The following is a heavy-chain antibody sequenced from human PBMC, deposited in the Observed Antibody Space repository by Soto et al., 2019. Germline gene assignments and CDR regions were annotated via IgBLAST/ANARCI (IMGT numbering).Heavy chain of an antibody. J-gene: IGHJ6*02. D-gene: IGHD3-22*01. CDR1: GGTFSSYA. CDR3: ARDYYDSSGYYAPRYYYGMDV. Sequence: QVQLVQSGAEVKKPGSSVKVSCKASGGTFSSYAISWVRQAPGQGLEWMGGIIPIFGTANYAQKFQGRVTITADESTSTAYMELSSLRSEDTAVYYCARDYYDSSGYYAPRYYYGMDVWGQRTTVTVSS. V-gene: IGHV1-69*01. CDR2: IIPIFGTA.